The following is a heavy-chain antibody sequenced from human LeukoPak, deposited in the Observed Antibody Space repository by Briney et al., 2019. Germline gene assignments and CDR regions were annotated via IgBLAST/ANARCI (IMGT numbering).Heavy chain of an antibody. V-gene: IGHV3-64D*06. CDR2: ISSNGGST. Sequence: GGSLRLSCSASGFTFSRYAMHWLRQATGKGLEYVSAISSNGGSTYYADSVKGRFTISRDNSKNTLYLQMSSLRAEDTAVYYCVKDGGYSGYETFGYWGQGTLVTVSS. D-gene: IGHD5-12*01. CDR3: VKDGGYSGYETFGY. J-gene: IGHJ4*02. CDR1: GFTFSRYA.